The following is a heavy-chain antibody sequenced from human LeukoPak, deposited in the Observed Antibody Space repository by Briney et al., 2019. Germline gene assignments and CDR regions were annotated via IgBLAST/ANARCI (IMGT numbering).Heavy chain of an antibody. J-gene: IGHJ4*02. CDR1: GYSISSGYY. CDR3: ARRGASSSEEY. D-gene: IGHD6-6*01. Sequence: PSETLSLTCTVSGYSISSGYYWGWIRQPPGKGLEWIGSIYHSGSTYYNPSLESRVTISVDTSKNQFSLKVSSVTAADTAVYYCARRGASSSEEYWGQGTLVIVSS. CDR2: IYHSGST. V-gene: IGHV4-38-2*02.